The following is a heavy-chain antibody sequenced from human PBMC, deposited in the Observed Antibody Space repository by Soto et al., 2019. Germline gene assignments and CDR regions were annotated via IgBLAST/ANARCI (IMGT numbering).Heavy chain of an antibody. Sequence: PSETLSLTCTVSGGSISSYYWSWIRQPPGKGLEWIGYIYYSGSTNYNPSLKSRVTISVDTSKNQFSLKLSSVTAADTAVYYCARGGEYSSSSGTQGWFDPWGQGTLVTVSS. V-gene: IGHV4-59*01. CDR3: ARGGEYSSSSGTQGWFDP. D-gene: IGHD6-6*01. CDR2: IYYSGST. J-gene: IGHJ5*02. CDR1: GGSISSYY.